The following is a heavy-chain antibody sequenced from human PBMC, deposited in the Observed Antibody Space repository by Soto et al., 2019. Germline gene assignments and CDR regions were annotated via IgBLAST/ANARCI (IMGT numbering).Heavy chain of an antibody. CDR1: GFTADDYA. J-gene: IGHJ4*02. D-gene: IGHD4-17*01. CDR2: ISSNSDTI. Sequence: EVQLVESGGGLVQPGRSLRLSCVASGFTADDYALHWVRQAPGKGLEWVSGISSNSDTIHYADSVKGRFTISRDNAKNSPLLQMNSLGPEDAAVYYCAKDMKWGGMTTIHYFDSWGQGTMVTVSS. V-gene: IGHV3-9*02. CDR3: AKDMKWGGMTTIHYFDS.